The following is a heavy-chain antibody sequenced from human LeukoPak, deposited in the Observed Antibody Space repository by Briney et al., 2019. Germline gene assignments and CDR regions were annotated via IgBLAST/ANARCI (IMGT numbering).Heavy chain of an antibody. CDR1: GGSISSSSYY. CDR3: ARSMGRWELLFDYFDY. D-gene: IGHD1-26*01. J-gene: IGHJ4*02. V-gene: IGHV4-39*07. CDR2: IYYSGST. Sequence: SETLSLTCTVSGGSISSSSYYWGWIRQPPGKGLEWIGSIYYSGSTYYNPSLKSRVTISVDTSKNQFSLKLSSVTAADTAVYYCARSMGRWELLFDYFDYWGQGTLVTVSS.